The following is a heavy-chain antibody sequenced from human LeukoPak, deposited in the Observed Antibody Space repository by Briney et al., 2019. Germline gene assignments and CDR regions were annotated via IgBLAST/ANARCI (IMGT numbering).Heavy chain of an antibody. CDR3: ARARSRPEHAFDV. CDR1: GFTVSSYY. Sequence: GGSLRLSCAASGFTVSSYYMSWVRQAPGKGLEWVSIIYGGGSTSYADSVKGRFTISRDTSKNTLYLQMNSLRAEDTASYYCARARSRPEHAFDVWGQGTMVTVSS. V-gene: IGHV3-53*01. CDR2: IYGGGST. J-gene: IGHJ3*01.